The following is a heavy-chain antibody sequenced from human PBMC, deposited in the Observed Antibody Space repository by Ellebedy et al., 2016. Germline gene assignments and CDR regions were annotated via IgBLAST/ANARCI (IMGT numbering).Heavy chain of an antibody. J-gene: IGHJ6*02. D-gene: IGHD2-2*02. CDR2: INHSGSP. V-gene: IGHV4-34*01. Sequence: SETLSLXCAVSSGSMRDYYWTWIRQSAGKGLEWIGEINHSGSPTYSPALQSRVTISIESSKNRFSLRLTSVTAADTAVYYCARSRYPSNALDVWGQGTTVTVSS. CDR3: ARSRYPSNALDV. CDR1: SGSMRDYY.